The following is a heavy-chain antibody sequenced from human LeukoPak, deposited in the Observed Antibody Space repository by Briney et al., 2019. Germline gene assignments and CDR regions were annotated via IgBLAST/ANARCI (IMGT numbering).Heavy chain of an antibody. CDR1: GYTFTSYG. J-gene: IGHJ4*02. CDR2: ISAYNVNT. CDR3: ARLGGAAAATDYFDY. V-gene: IGHV1-18*01. D-gene: IGHD6-13*01. Sequence: ASVKVSCKASGYTFTSYGISWVRQAPGQGLEWMGWISAYNVNTNDAQKLQGRVTMTTDTSTTTAYMELRSLRSDDTAVYYCARLGGAAAATDYFDYWGQGTLVTVSS.